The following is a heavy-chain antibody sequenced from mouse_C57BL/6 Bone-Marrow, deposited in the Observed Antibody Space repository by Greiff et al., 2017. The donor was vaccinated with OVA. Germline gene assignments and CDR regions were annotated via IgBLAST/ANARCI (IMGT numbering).Heavy chain of an antibody. Sequence: EVQLQQSGAELVRPGASVKLSCTASGFNIKDDYMPWVKQRPEQGLEWIGWIDPENGDTEYASKFQGKATITADTSSNTAYLQLSSLTSEDTAVYYCTLYVWFAYWGQGTLVTVSA. CDR1: GFNIKDDY. J-gene: IGHJ3*01. V-gene: IGHV14-4*01. CDR2: IDPENGDT. D-gene: IGHD2-12*01. CDR3: TLYVWFAY.